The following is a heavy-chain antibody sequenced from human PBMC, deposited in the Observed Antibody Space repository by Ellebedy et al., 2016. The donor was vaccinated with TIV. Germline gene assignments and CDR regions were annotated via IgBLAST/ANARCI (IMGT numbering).Heavy chain of an antibody. J-gene: IGHJ4*02. CDR2: IYCDDDK. CDR3: ARKMYYDFWSGYSFDY. D-gene: IGHD3-3*01. Sequence: SGPTLVTPTQTLTLTCTFSGFSLRPSAVGVRWIRQPPGTALEWPALIYCDDDKRYSPSLKSRLTISKDTSKSQVVLTMTNMDPVDTATYYCARKMYYDFWSGYSFDYWGQGTLVTVSS. V-gene: IGHV2-5*02. CDR1: GFSLRPSAVG.